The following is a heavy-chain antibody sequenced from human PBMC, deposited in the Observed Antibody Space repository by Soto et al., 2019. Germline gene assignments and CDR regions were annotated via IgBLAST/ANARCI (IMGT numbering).Heavy chain of an antibody. CDR1: GYSFTSYW. CDR3: ARRPDYSNYKADGYYYGMDV. J-gene: IGHJ6*02. CDR2: IYPGDSDT. D-gene: IGHD4-4*01. Sequence: GESLKISCKGSGYSFTSYWIGWVRQMPGKGLEWMGIIYPGDSDTRYSPSFQGQVTISADKSISTAYLQWSSLKASDTAMYYCARRPDYSNYKADGYYYGMDVWGQGTTVTVSS. V-gene: IGHV5-51*01.